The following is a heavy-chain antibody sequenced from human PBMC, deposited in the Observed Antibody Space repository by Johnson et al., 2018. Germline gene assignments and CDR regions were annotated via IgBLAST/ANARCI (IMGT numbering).Heavy chain of an antibody. J-gene: IGHJ3*02. D-gene: IGHD3-10*01. V-gene: IGHV5-51*01. Sequence: VQLVQSGAEVKKPGESLKISCKGYGYTFTNYWIGWVRQMPGKGLEWMGIIYPDDSDLRYSPSFQGRVAISADKSINTAYLHWGSLRASDPAMYYCARHRGTEESFDIWGRGTWVTVSS. CDR3: ARHRGTEESFDI. CDR1: GYTFTNYW. CDR2: IYPDDSDL.